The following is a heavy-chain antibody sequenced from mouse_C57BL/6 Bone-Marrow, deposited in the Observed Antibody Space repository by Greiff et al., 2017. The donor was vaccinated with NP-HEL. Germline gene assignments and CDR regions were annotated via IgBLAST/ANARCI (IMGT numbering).Heavy chain of an antibody. D-gene: IGHD4-1*02. CDR1: GFTFSSYG. CDR3: ASQRGRNALDY. V-gene: IGHV5-6*01. J-gene: IGHJ4*01. CDR2: ISSGGSYT. Sequence: EVQLVESGGDLVKPGGSLKLSCAASGFTFSSYGMSWVRQTPDKRLEWVGTISSGGSYTYYPDSVKGRFTISRDNAKNTLYLHMSSLKSEDTAMYYCASQRGRNALDYWGQGPSVTVSS.